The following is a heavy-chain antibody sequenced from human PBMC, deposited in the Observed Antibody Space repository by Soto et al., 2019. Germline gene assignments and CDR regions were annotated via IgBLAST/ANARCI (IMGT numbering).Heavy chain of an antibody. V-gene: IGHV4-31*03. CDR1: GGSISSGGYY. D-gene: IGHD6-6*01. J-gene: IGHJ6*02. Sequence: KTSETLSLTCTVSGGSISSGGYYWSWIRQHPGKGLEWIGYIYYSGSTYYNPSLKGRVTISVDTSKNQFSLKLSSVTAADTAVYYCARAAGYSSSSAPSLYYYYGMDVWGQGTTVTVSS. CDR3: ARAAGYSSSSAPSLYYYYGMDV. CDR2: IYYSGST.